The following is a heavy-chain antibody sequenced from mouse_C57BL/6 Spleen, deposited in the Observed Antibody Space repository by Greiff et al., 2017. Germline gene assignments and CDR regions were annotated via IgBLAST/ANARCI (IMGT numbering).Heavy chain of an antibody. D-gene: IGHD2-4*01. CDR1: GYSITSGYD. V-gene: IGHV3-1*01. CDR2: ISYSGST. J-gene: IGHJ2*01. CDR3: ARGGYDYDFDY. Sequence: EVQLQESGPGMVKPSQSLSLTCTVTGYSITSGYDWHWIRHFPGNKLEWMGYISYSGSTNYNPSLKSRISITHDTSKNHFFLKLNSVTTEDTATYYCARGGYDYDFDYWGQGTTLTVSS.